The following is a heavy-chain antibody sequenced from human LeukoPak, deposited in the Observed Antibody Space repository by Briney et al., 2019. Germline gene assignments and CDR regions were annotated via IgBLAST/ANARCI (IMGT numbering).Heavy chain of an antibody. CDR1: GGSFSGYY. D-gene: IGHD6-13*01. V-gene: IGHV4-34*01. CDR3: ARRIAAAGVYYFDY. J-gene: IGHJ4*02. CDR2: VNHSGST. Sequence: PSETLSLTCAVYGGSFSGYYWSWIRQPPGKGLEWIEEVNHSGSTNYNPSLKSRVTISVDTSKNQFFLKLSSVTAADTAVYYCARRIAAAGVYYFDYWGQGTLVTVSS.